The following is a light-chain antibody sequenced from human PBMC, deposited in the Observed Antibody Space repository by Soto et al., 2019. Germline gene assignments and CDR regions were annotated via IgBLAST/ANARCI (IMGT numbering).Light chain of an antibody. V-gene: IGLV2-14*01. Sequence: QSVLTQPASVSGSPGQSITISYTGTSSDVGGYKYVSWYQQHPGKAPKLMIYDVSNRPSGVSNRFSGSKSGNTASLTISGLQAEDEADYYCSSYTSSSTLYVFGTGTKLTVL. CDR2: DVS. CDR3: SSYTSSSTLYV. CDR1: SSDVGGYKY. J-gene: IGLJ1*01.